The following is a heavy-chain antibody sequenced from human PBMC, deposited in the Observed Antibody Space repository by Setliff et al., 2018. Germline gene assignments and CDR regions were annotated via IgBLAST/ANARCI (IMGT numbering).Heavy chain of an antibody. Sequence: GASVKVSCKASGGTFSSYAISWVRQAPGQGLEWMGGIIPILGIANYAQKFQGRVTITADKSTSTAYMELSSLRSDDTAIYYCARNIVPLNWGQGTLVTVSS. CDR1: GGTFSSYA. D-gene: IGHD5-12*01. V-gene: IGHV1-69*10. CDR2: IIPILGIA. CDR3: ARNIVPLN. J-gene: IGHJ4*02.